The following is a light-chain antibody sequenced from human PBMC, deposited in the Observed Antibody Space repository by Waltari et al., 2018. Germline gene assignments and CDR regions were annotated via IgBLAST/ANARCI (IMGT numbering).Light chain of an antibody. V-gene: IGLV1-44*01. J-gene: IGLJ3*02. CDR2: RND. Sequence: QSVLSQPPSASGTPGQRVTISCAVRASTIGENVVNWSQQVPGKAPKLLIYRNDRRPSGVPDRCSGSKSGTSASLAISGLQAEDEADYYCATWDESPSGHWVFGGGTKVTVL. CDR1: ASTIGENV. CDR3: ATWDESPSGHWV.